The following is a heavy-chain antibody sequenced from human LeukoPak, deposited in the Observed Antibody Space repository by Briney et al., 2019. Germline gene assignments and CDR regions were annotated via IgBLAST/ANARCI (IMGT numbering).Heavy chain of an antibody. CDR1: GFTFSSYS. CDR2: ISYDGSNK. V-gene: IGHV3-30*18. Sequence: GGSLRLSCAASGFTFSSYSMNWVRQAPGKGLEWVAVISYDGSNKYYADSVKGRFTISRDNSKNTLYLQMNSLRAEDTAVYYCAKGPTVTKGSLDYWGQGTLVTVSS. J-gene: IGHJ4*02. D-gene: IGHD4-17*01. CDR3: AKGPTVTKGSLDY.